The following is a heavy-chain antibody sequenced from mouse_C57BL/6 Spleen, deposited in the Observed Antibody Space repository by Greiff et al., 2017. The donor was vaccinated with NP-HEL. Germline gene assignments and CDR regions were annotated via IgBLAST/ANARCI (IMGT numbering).Heavy chain of an antibody. Sequence: EVMLVESGGDLVKPGGSLKLSCAASGFTFSSYGMSWVRQTPDKRLEWVATISSGGSYTYYPDSVKGRFTISRDNAKNTLYLQMSSLKSEDTAMYYCARRYYDYGNYFDYWGQGTTLTVSS. CDR2: ISSGGSYT. D-gene: IGHD2-4*01. J-gene: IGHJ2*01. CDR3: ARRYYDYGNYFDY. CDR1: GFTFSSYG. V-gene: IGHV5-6*02.